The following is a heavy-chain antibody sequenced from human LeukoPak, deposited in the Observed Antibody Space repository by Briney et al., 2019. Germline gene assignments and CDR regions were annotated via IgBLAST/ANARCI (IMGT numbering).Heavy chain of an antibody. CDR3: ARGTVSYYDFWSGYYGHSTIGQSDY. CDR1: GLTFSSYA. Sequence: GGSLRLSCGVSGLTFSSYAMHWVRQAPGKGLEWVAVISYDGSNKYYADSVKGRFTISRDNAKNSLYLQMNSLRAEDTAVYYCARGTVSYYDFWSGYYGHSTIGQSDYWGQGTLVTVSS. V-gene: IGHV3-30-3*01. D-gene: IGHD3-3*01. J-gene: IGHJ4*02. CDR2: ISYDGSNK.